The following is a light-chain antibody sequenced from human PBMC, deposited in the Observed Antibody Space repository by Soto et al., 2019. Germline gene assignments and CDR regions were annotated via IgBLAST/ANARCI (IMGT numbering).Light chain of an antibody. CDR3: QQYMSSLT. Sequence: EIVLTQSPGSLSLSPGERATLSCRASQSVDSTFFAWYQKKPGQAPRLLMYGVSKRATGIPDRFSGSGSGTDFTLTISRLKPEDFAVYYCQQYMSSLTFGQGTRVEIK. CDR1: QSVDSTF. V-gene: IGKV3-20*01. J-gene: IGKJ1*01. CDR2: GVS.